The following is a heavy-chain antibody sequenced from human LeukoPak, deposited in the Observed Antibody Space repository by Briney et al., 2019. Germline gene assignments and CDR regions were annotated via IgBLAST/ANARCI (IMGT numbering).Heavy chain of an antibody. CDR3: AKEDTAMRNFDY. V-gene: IGHV3-9*01. J-gene: IGHJ4*02. CDR1: GFTFNDYA. Sequence: PGGSLRLSCAASGFTFNDYAMHWVRQAPGKGLEWVSGISWNSGSIGYADSVKGRFTISRDNAKNSLYLQMNSLRAEDTALYYCAKEDTAMRNFDYWGQGTLVTVSS. CDR2: ISWNSGSI. D-gene: IGHD5-18*01.